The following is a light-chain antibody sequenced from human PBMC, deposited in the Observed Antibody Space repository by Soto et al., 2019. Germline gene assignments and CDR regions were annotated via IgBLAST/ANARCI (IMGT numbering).Light chain of an antibody. Sequence: QSALTQPASVSGSPGQSITISCSGTRRDIGAYNLVSWYQQHPDKAPQLLIYEVRNRPSGISSRFSGSRSGNTASLTISSLLPEDEADYYCNSYTTNSNRVFGTGTKVTVL. CDR2: EVR. CDR3: NSYTTNSNRV. J-gene: IGLJ1*01. CDR1: RRDIGAYNL. V-gene: IGLV2-14*01.